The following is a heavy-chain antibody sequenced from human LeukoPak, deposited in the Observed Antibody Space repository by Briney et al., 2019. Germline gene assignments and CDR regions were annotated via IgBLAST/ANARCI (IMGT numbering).Heavy chain of an antibody. Sequence: PGGSLRLSCAASGLSLSSYAMSWVRQAPGKGLEWVSDISGSGGSTYYADSVKGRFTISRDNSKSTLYLQMNSLRAEDTAIYSCAKEVRSSSGWYSDYWGQGTLVTVSS. CDR3: AKEVRSSSGWYSDY. D-gene: IGHD6-19*01. CDR2: ISGSGGST. J-gene: IGHJ4*02. CDR1: GLSLSSYA. V-gene: IGHV3-23*01.